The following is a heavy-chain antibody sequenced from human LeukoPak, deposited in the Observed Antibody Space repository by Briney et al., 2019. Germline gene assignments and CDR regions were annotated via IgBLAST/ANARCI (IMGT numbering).Heavy chain of an antibody. J-gene: IGHJ4*02. CDR1: GGSFSGYY. Sequence: SETLSLTCAVYGGSFSGYYWSWIRQPPGKGLEWVGEINHSGSTNYNPSLKSRVTISVDTSKNQFSLKLSSVTAADTAVYYCARGGTSSMVRGVIQDYWGQGTLVTVSS. CDR2: INHSGST. V-gene: IGHV4-34*01. CDR3: ARGGTSSMVRGVIQDY. D-gene: IGHD3-10*01.